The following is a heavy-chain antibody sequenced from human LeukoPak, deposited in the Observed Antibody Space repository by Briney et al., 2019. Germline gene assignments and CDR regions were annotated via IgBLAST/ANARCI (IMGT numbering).Heavy chain of an antibody. D-gene: IGHD3-10*01. CDR3: AKDGYGSGSYSQYFDY. V-gene: IGHV3-23*01. CDR1: GFTFTNWP. CDR2: IGGSAGTT. Sequence: PGGSLRLSCAASGFTFTNWPMSWVRQAPGKGLEWVSGIGGSAGTTFYADSVKGRFTISRDNSKNTLYLHMNSLRAEDTAVYHCAKDGYGSGSYSQYFDYWGQGTLVTVSS. J-gene: IGHJ4*02.